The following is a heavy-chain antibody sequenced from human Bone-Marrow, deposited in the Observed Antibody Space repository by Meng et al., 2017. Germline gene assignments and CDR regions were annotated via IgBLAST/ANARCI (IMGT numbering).Heavy chain of an antibody. J-gene: IGHJ5*02. D-gene: IGHD1-26*01. CDR1: GGTFSSYA. Sequence: QVQLVRSGAEVKKPGSSGKASCKASGGTFSSYAISWVRQAPGQGLEWMGGIIPIFGTANYAQKFQGRVTITTDESTSTAYMELSSLRSEDTAVYYCASGLSGSYQNWFDPWGQGTLVTVSS. CDR3: ASGLSGSYQNWFDP. V-gene: IGHV1-69*05. CDR2: IIPIFGTA.